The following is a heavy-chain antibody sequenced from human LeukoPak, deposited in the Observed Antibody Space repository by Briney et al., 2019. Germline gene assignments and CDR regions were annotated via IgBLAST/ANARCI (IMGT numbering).Heavy chain of an antibody. V-gene: IGHV1-18*01. J-gene: IGHJ6*03. CDR1: GYTFTTYG. CDR3: VRDGHRLYDYYYYYTDV. D-gene: IGHD2-2*02. Sequence: VASVKVSCRASGYTFTTYGISWVRQAPGQGLEWMGWISAYNGHTNYAQKLQGRVTMTTDASTTTAYMELRSLRSDDTAVYYCVRDGHRLYDYYYYYTDVWGKGTTVTVSS. CDR2: ISAYNGHT.